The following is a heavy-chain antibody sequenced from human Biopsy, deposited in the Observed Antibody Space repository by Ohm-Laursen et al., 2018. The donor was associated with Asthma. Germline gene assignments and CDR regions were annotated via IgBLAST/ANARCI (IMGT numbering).Heavy chain of an antibody. J-gene: IGHJ4*02. Sequence: ATVKISCKLSGYSLTDSSMHWVRQAPGQGLEWMGGHDHEEGGTVNARRFQGRVTMTEDTSTDTAYMELSSLSSDDTAVYHCASDFPKDYVRYNFQFWGQGTLVTVSS. CDR1: GYSLTDSS. CDR2: HDHEEGGT. D-gene: IGHD4-17*01. CDR3: ASDFPKDYVRYNFQF. V-gene: IGHV1-24*01.